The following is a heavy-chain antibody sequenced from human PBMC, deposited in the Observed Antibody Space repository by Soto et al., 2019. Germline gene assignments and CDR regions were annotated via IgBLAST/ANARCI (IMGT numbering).Heavy chain of an antibody. CDR1: GFTFNSYW. J-gene: IGHJ4*02. D-gene: IGHD5-12*01. CDR2: INSDGSST. CDR3: VRGHAALRYFDY. V-gene: IGHV3-74*01. Sequence: GGSLRLSCAASGFTFNSYWMHWVRQVPGKGLVWVSRINSDGSSTNYADSVKGRFTISSDNAKNTLYLQMNSLRAEDTAVYYCVRGHAALRYFDYWGQGALVTVSS.